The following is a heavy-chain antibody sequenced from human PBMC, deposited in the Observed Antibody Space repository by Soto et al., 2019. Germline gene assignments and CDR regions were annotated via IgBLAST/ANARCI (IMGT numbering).Heavy chain of an antibody. V-gene: IGHV3-48*02. J-gene: IGHJ4*02. CDR1: GFRFNIYS. CDR2: ITSDTNTI. CDR3: ARSVEGHFDY. D-gene: IGHD6-19*01. Sequence: EVQLVESGGGLVQPGGSLRLSCAASGFRFNIYSMNWVRQAPGKGLEWSAYITSDTNTIKYADSVKGRFTISRDNARNLVYLQMNRLRDEDTAVYYCARSVEGHFDYWGQGTVVTVSS.